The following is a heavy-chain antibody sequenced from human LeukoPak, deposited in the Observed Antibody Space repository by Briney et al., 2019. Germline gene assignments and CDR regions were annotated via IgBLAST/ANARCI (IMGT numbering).Heavy chain of an antibody. CDR1: GFIFDDYG. Sequence: GGSLRLSCAASGFIFDDYGMTWVRNAPGKGLEWVFGITWNGGYTGYADSVRGRFTISRDNAKNSLYLQMNSMRAEDTALYYCAGTYYYDSSGFYPEFFQHWGQGTLVIISS. CDR2: ITWNGGYT. V-gene: IGHV3-20*04. D-gene: IGHD3-22*01. CDR3: AGTYYYDSSGFYPEFFQH. J-gene: IGHJ1*01.